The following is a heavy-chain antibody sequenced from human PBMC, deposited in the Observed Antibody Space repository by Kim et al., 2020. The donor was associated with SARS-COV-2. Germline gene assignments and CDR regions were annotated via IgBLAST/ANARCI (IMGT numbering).Heavy chain of an antibody. J-gene: IGHJ4*02. V-gene: IGHV3-23*01. Sequence: AHAVKCRFTIYRDNYKNTLYLQINRLRAEDRAVYYCAKDTSTWYDYIDYWGQGTLVTVSS. D-gene: IGHD6-13*01. CDR3: AKDTSTWYDYIDY.